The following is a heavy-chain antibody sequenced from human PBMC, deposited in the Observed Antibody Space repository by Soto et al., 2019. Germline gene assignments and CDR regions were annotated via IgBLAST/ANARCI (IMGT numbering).Heavy chain of an antibody. J-gene: IGHJ5*02. CDR1: GGSISSYY. CDR2: IYYSGST. Sequence: QVQLQESGPGLVKPSETLSLTCTVSGGSISSYYWSWIRQPPGKGLEWIGYIYYSGSTNYNPSLTSPVTISVDTSKNQFSLKLSSVAAADTAVYYCARETPPEYWTNGVCYLTGWFDPWGQGTLVTVSS. V-gene: IGHV4-59*01. D-gene: IGHD2-8*01. CDR3: ARETPPEYWTNGVCYLTGWFDP.